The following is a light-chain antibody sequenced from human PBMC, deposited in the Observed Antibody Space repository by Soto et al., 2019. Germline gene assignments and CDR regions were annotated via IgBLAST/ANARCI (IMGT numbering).Light chain of an antibody. Sequence: EIVLTQSPGTLSLSTGERATLSCMDSQSININYLAWYQQKPGQGPRLLMYGAYSRYTGIPDRCTGSGSRTDFTPTISRPEPEGFAMYYCYQYDNSPRTFGYGTKLEIK. J-gene: IGKJ1*01. CDR2: GAY. V-gene: IGKV3-20*01. CDR3: YQYDNSPRT. CDR1: QSININY.